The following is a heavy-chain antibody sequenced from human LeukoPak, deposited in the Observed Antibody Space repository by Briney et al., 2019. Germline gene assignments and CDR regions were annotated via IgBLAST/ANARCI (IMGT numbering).Heavy chain of an antibody. CDR2: IYYSGST. V-gene: IGHV4-31*03. CDR1: DGSISSGGYY. D-gene: IGHD3-22*01. J-gene: IGHJ4*02. Sequence: TLSLTCTVSDGSISSGGYYWSWIRQHPGKGLEWIGYIYYSGSTYYNPSLKSRVTISVDTSKNQFSLRLSSVTAADTAVYYCASYSSTYSKAFDYWGQGSLVTVSS. CDR3: ASYSSTYSKAFDY.